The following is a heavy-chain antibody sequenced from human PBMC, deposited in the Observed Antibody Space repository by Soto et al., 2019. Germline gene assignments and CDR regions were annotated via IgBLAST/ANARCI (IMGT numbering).Heavy chain of an antibody. D-gene: IGHD3-3*01. V-gene: IGHV3-23*01. CDR1: GFTFTNYA. CDR2: ISGSGRST. CDR3: AKDVLGQREWFH. J-gene: IGHJ4*02. Sequence: EVQLLESRGGLVQPGGSLRLSCAASGFTFTNYAMSWVRQAPGKGLEWVSTISGSGRSTYYADSVKGRFTISRDNSKNTLYLQMDSLRAEDTAVYYCAKDVLGQREWFHWGQGTLVTVSS.